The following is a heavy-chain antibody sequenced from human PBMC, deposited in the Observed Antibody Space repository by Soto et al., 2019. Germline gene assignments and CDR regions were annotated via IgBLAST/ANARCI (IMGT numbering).Heavy chain of an antibody. Sequence: GGSLRLSCVASGFTFSYYTMSWVRQAPGKGLEWVANIKQDGSEKYYVDSVKGRFTISRDNAKNSLYLQMNSLRAEDTAVYYCAREGYCSGGSCYLYYYYYGMDVWGQGTTVTVSS. J-gene: IGHJ6*02. V-gene: IGHV3-7*01. D-gene: IGHD2-15*01. CDR3: AREGYCSGGSCYLYYYYYGMDV. CDR2: IKQDGSEK. CDR1: GFTFSYYT.